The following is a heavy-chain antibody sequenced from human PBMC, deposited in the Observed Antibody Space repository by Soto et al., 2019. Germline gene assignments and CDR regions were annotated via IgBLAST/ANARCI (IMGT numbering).Heavy chain of an antibody. J-gene: IGHJ6*02. CDR1: GFTFSSYS. D-gene: IGHD2-2*01. V-gene: IGHV3-21*01. CDR3: ARDKVVPAAMTRLLEYYGMDV. Sequence: GGSLRLSCAASGFTFSSYSMNWVRQAPGKGLEWVSSISSSSYIYYADSVKGRFTISRGNAKNSLYLQMNSLRAEDTAVYYCARDKVVPAAMTRLLEYYGMDVWGQGTTVTVSS. CDR2: ISSSSYI.